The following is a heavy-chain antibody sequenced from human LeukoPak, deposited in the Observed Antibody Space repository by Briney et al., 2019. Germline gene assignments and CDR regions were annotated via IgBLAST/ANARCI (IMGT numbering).Heavy chain of an antibody. CDR2: INSDGSTT. D-gene: IGHD2-2*01. Sequence: GGPLRLSCAASGFTLSTYWMHWVRQAPGKGLVWVSRINSDGSTTTYADSVKGRFTISRDNAKNTLYLQMNSLRAEDTAMYYCARDLGSCSSNRCQTNWFHPWGQGTLVTVSS. J-gene: IGHJ5*02. V-gene: IGHV3-74*01. CDR1: GFTLSTYW. CDR3: ARDLGSCSSNRCQTNWFHP.